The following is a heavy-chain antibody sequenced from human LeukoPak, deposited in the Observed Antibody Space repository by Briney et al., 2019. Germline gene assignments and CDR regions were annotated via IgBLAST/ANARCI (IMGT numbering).Heavy chain of an antibody. CDR3: ARLPGCSGGNCYRAFDV. J-gene: IGHJ3*01. Sequence: SETLSLTCTVSGDSISGYYWSWIRQPPEKGPDYIGYIHSSGTTNYNPSLRGRVTMSVDTSKNQFSLNVNSVTAADTAVYYCARLPGCSGGNCYRAFDVWGQGTMVTVSS. CDR1: GDSISGYY. V-gene: IGHV4-59*08. D-gene: IGHD2-15*01. CDR2: IHSSGTT.